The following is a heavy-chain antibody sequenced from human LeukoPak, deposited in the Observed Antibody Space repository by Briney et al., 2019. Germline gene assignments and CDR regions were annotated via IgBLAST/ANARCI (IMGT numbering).Heavy chain of an antibody. CDR3: ARDLPTDAFDI. CDR2: IYYTGTT. J-gene: IGHJ3*02. V-gene: IGHV4-59*01. CDR1: GASISDYY. Sequence: SETLSLTCTVSGASISDYYWSWFRQSPGKGLEWLAYIYYTGTTNYNPSVKSRLTISIDTSKNQLSLTLNSVTAADTAVYYCARDLPTDAFDIWGQGTMVTVSS.